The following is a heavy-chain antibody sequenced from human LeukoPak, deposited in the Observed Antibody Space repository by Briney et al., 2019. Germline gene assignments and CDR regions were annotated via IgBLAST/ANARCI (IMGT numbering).Heavy chain of an antibody. CDR2: ISYDGSSK. D-gene: IGHD3-16*01. CDR1: GFTFSTYA. J-gene: IGHJ4*02. Sequence: GGSLRLSCAASGFTFSTYAMHWVRQAPGKGLEWVAVISYDGSSKYYADSVKGRFTISRDNSKNTLYLQMNSLRAEDTAVYYCARDNDSRDPPHFDYWGQGTLVTVSS. CDR3: ARDNDSRDPPHFDY. V-gene: IGHV3-30*04.